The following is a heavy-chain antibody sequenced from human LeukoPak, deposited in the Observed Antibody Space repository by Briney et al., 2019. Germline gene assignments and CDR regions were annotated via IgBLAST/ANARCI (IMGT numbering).Heavy chain of an antibody. J-gene: IGHJ4*02. CDR3: ATPDGYSSSWYLGYFDY. D-gene: IGHD6-13*01. CDR1: GFTVSSNY. Sequence: SGGSLRLSCAASGFTVSSNYMSWVRQAPGKGLEWVSVIYSGGSTYYADSVKGRFTISRDNSKSTLYLQMNSLRAEDTAVYYCATPDGYSSSWYLGYFDYWGQGTLVTVSS. V-gene: IGHV3-53*01. CDR2: IYSGGST.